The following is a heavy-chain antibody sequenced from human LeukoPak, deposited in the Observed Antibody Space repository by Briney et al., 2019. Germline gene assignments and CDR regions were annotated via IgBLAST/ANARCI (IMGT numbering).Heavy chain of an antibody. Sequence: GGSLRLSCAASGFTFDDYTMHWVRQAPGKGLEWVSAISGSGGSTYYADSVKGRFTISRDNSKNTLYLQMNSLRAEDTAVYYCAKWDGIAAAGTKGYWGQGTLVTVSS. CDR2: ISGSGGST. D-gene: IGHD6-13*01. CDR3: AKWDGIAAAGTKGY. J-gene: IGHJ4*02. V-gene: IGHV3-23*01. CDR1: GFTFDDYT.